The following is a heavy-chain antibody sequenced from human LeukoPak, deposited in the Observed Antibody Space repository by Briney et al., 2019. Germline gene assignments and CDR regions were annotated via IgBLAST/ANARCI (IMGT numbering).Heavy chain of an antibody. V-gene: IGHV3-23*01. Sequence: GGSPRLSCAASGFTFSSYAMSWVRQAPGKGLEWVSAISGSGGSTYYADSVKGRFTISRDNSKNTLYLQMSSLRAEDTAVYYCAKDRGRYYDSSGYYWGYYFDSWGQGILVTVST. CDR3: AKDRGRYYDSSGYYWGYYFDS. CDR1: GFTFSSYA. J-gene: IGHJ4*02. D-gene: IGHD3-22*01. CDR2: ISGSGGST.